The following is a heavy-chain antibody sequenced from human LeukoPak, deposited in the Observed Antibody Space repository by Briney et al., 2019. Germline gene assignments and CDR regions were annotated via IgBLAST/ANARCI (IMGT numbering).Heavy chain of an antibody. CDR2: IYYSGST. V-gene: IGHV4-30-4*01. CDR3: ASFVVVTAIDYFDY. D-gene: IGHD2-21*02. CDR1: GGSISSGDYY. Sequence: SETLSLTCTVSGGSISSGDYYWSWIRQPPGKGLEWIGYIYYSGSTYYNPSLKSRVTMSVDTSKNQFSLKLSSVTAADTAVYYCASFVVVTAIDYFDYWGQGTLVTVSS. J-gene: IGHJ4*02.